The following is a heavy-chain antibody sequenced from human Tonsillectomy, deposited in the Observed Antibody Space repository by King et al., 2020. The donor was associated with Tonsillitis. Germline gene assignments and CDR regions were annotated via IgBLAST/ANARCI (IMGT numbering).Heavy chain of an antibody. V-gene: IGHV3-64D*06. CDR1: GFTFSSYA. J-gene: IGHJ4*02. D-gene: IGHD6-13*01. CDR2: ISSNGGST. CDR3: VNLFIFAAAGDKDY. Sequence: VQLVESGGGLVQPGGSLRLSCSASGFTFSSYAMHWVRQAPGKGLEYVSAISSNGGSTYNADSVKGRFTISRDNSKKTLYLQMSSLRAEDTAVYYCVNLFIFAAAGDKDYWGQGTLFTVSS.